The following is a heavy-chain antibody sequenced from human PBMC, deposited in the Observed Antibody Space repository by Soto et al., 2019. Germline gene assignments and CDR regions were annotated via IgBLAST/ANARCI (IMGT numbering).Heavy chain of an antibody. CDR2: ISYDGSNK. CDR1: GLSFSSYG. J-gene: IGHJ4*02. D-gene: IGHD2-2*01. V-gene: IGHV3-30*18. Sequence: GGSLRLSCAASGLSFSSYGMHWLRQAAGKGLEWVAVISYDGSNKYYADSVRGRFTISRDNSKNTLYLQMNSLRPEDTAVFYCAKERMEQYQLLPFFDYWGQGTLVTVSS. CDR3: AKERMEQYQLLPFFDY.